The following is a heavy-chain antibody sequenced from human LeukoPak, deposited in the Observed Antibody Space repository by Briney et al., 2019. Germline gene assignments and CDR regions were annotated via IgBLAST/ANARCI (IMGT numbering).Heavy chain of an antibody. Sequence: SGGSLRLSCAASGFSLSIDGMHWVRQAPGKGLEWVAVISYDGSNKYYADSVKGRFTISRDNSKNTLYLQMHSLRAEDTAVYYCARFCDYRDTTGGRIDCWGQGILVTVSS. CDR1: GFSLSIDG. D-gene: IGHD2-8*02. V-gene: IGHV3-33*01. J-gene: IGHJ4*02. CDR2: ISYDGSNK. CDR3: ARFCDYRDTTGGRIDC.